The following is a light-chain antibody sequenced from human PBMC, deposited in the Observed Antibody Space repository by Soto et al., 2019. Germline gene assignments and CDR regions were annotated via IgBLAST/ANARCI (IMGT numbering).Light chain of an antibody. CDR1: QSVGTY. CDR2: DAS. J-gene: IGKJ5*01. Sequence: EIVLTQSPDTLSLSPGARATLSCRASQSVGTYLAWYQQRPGQTLRLLIYDASSRAAGIPARFSGSGSGTDFTLTISSLEPEDFAVYYCQQRSNWPQVTFGQGTRLEIK. V-gene: IGKV3-11*01. CDR3: QQRSNWPQVT.